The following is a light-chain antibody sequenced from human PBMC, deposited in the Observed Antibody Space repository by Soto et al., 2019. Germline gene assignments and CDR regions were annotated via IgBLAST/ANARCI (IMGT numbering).Light chain of an antibody. Sequence: QSVLTQPPSVSGAPGQRVTISCTGTSSNLGAGYDVHWYQQLPGAAPKLVIFGNRSRPSGIPERFSGSKSGTSASLAITGLQAEDEADYYCQAYDYSLTASVFGGGTKLTVL. CDR1: SSNLGAGYD. CDR2: GNR. CDR3: QAYDYSLTASV. V-gene: IGLV1-40*01. J-gene: IGLJ3*02.